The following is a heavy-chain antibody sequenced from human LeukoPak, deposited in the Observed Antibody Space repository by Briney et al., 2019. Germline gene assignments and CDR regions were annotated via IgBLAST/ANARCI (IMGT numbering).Heavy chain of an antibody. CDR2: ITGGSTTK. J-gene: IGHJ4*02. Sequence: GGSLRLSCAASGFTFSYYEMIWVRQAPGKGLEWVSYITGGSTTKNYADSVKGRFSISRDNAKNSLYLQMNSLRAEDTAIYYCARDGDIAVATAPYYFDYWGQGILVTVSS. D-gene: IGHD6-19*01. V-gene: IGHV3-48*03. CDR1: GFTFSYYE. CDR3: ARDGDIAVATAPYYFDY.